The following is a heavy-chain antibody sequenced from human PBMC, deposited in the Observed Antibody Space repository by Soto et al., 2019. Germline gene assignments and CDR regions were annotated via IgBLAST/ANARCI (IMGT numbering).Heavy chain of an antibody. D-gene: IGHD3-3*01. CDR3: AVAIFGRTSGLFDY. CDR2: IYTSGST. J-gene: IGHJ4*02. CDR1: GGSISSYY. Sequence: QVHLQESGPGLVKPSETLSLTCTVSGGSISSYYWSWIRQPAGKGLEWIGRIYTSGSTNYNPSLKGRVTMSLDTSKNQFSLKLSSVTAADTAVYYCAVAIFGRTSGLFDYWGQGTLVTVSS. V-gene: IGHV4-4*07.